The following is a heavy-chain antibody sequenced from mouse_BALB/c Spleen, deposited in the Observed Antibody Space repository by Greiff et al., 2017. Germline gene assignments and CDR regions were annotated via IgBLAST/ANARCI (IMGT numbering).Heavy chain of an antibody. CDR3: ARDEAWDYGQYYFDY. J-gene: IGHJ2*01. D-gene: IGHD1-1*01. Sequence: EVKLMESGGGLVQPGGSRKLSCAASGFTFSSFGMHWVRQAPEKGLEWVAYISSGSSTIYYADTVKGRFTISRDNPKNTLFLQMTSLRSEDTAMYYCARDEAWDYGQYYFDYWGQGTTLTVSS. CDR2: ISSGSSTI. CDR1: GFTFSSFG. V-gene: IGHV5-17*02.